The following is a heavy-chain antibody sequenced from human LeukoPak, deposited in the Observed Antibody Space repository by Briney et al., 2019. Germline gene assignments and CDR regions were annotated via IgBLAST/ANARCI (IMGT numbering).Heavy chain of an antibody. CDR3: ARSYRSGWHYFDY. J-gene: IGHJ4*02. V-gene: IGHV3-7*01. Sequence: GGSLRLSCAASGFSFSSYYMSWVRQAPGKGLEWVALINPDGSERYYVDSVEGRFTISRDNARNSLYLQMDSLRAEDTAVYYCARSYRSGWHYFDYWGQGTLVTVSS. CDR1: GFSFSSYY. D-gene: IGHD6-25*01. CDR2: INPDGSER.